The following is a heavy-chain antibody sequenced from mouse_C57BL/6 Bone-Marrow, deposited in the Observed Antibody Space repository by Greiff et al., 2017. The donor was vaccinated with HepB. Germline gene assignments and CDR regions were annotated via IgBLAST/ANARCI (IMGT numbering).Heavy chain of an antibody. Sequence: EVKLVESGTVLARPGASVKMSCKTSGYTFTSYWMHWVKQRPGQGLEWIGAIYPGNSDTSYNQKFKGKAKLTAVTSASTAYMELSSLTNEDSAVYYCTRCLFYTDRYFDVWGTGTTVTVSS. CDR2: IYPGNSDT. CDR1: GYTFTSYW. D-gene: IGHD6-1*01. CDR3: TRCLFYTDRYFDV. J-gene: IGHJ1*03. V-gene: IGHV1-5*01.